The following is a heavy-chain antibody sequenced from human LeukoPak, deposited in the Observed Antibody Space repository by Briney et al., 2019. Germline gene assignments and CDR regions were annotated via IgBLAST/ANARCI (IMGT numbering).Heavy chain of an antibody. CDR3: ASSTTQYYDFWSGYYPTYYMDV. D-gene: IGHD3-3*01. J-gene: IGHJ6*03. CDR2: MNPNSGNT. CDR1: GYTFTSYD. Sequence: ASVKVSCKASGYTFTSYDINWVRQATGQGLEWMGWMNPNSGNTGYAQKFQGRVTMTRNTSISTAYMELSSLRSEDTAVYYCASSTTQYYDFWSGYYPTYYMDVWGKGTTVTISS. V-gene: IGHV1-8*01.